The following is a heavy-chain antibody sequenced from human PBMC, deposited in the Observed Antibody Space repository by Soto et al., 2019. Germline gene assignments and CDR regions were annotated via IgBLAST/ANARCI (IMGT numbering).Heavy chain of an antibody. J-gene: IGHJ5*02. Sequence: QVQLVQSGTEVKKPGSSVNVSCQASGGPFNHYTIHWVRQAPGQGLEWMGRIIPLLGMSNYAQRFQGRVTITADKSTTTVYMELRSLRSDDAAVYFCARAPTVTTQWFDPWGQGTLVTVSS. CDR2: IIPLLGMS. CDR3: ARAPTVTTQWFDP. V-gene: IGHV1-69*02. D-gene: IGHD4-17*01. CDR1: GGPFNHYT.